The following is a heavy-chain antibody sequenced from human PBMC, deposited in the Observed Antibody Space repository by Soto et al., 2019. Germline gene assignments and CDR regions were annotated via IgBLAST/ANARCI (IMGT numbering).Heavy chain of an antibody. CDR3: ATAYRWPVAQVYE. Sequence: GGSLRLSCGASGFIFSTYAMHWVRQAPGKGLDWVAIISYDGNNKYHADSVKGRFTISRDNSKNTLYLQINSLRAEDTAVYYCATAYRWPVAQVYEWGQGTLVTVSS. J-gene: IGHJ4*02. D-gene: IGHD6-19*01. CDR2: ISYDGNNK. CDR1: GFIFSTYA. V-gene: IGHV3-30*03.